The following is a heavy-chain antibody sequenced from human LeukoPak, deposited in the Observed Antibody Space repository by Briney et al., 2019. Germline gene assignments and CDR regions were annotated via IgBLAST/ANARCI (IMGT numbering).Heavy chain of an antibody. V-gene: IGHV3-23*01. J-gene: IGHJ4*02. Sequence: GGSLRLSCAASGFTFSNYAMSWVRQAPGKGLEWASGITNSGGGTFYADSVKGRFTISRDNSKNTLYLQMNNLRAEDTAIYYCAKKGAVTATGYFDYWGQGTLVTVSS. D-gene: IGHD2-21*02. CDR2: ITNSGGGT. CDR3: AKKGAVTATGYFDY. CDR1: GFTFSNYA.